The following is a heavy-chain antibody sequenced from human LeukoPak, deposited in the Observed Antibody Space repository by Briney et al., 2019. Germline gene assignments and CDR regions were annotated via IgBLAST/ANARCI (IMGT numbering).Heavy chain of an antibody. J-gene: IGHJ3*02. D-gene: IGHD4-23*01. CDR2: IYYSGST. CDR3: ARDLGYGGEIGAFDI. CDR1: GESISGFY. V-gene: IGHV4-59*12. Sequence: SETLSLTCTVSGESISGFYWNWIRQPPGKGLEWLGYIYYSGSTNYNPSLKSRVTISVDTSKNQFSLKLSSVTAADTAVYYCARDLGYGGEIGAFDIWGQGTMVTVSS.